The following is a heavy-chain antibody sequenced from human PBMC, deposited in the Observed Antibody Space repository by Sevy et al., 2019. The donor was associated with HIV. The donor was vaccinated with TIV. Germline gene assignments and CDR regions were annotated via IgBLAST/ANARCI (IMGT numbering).Heavy chain of an antibody. V-gene: IGHV4-39*01. CDR2: IYYNGDP. Sequence: SETLSLTCTVSGGSMSSSDYFWGWVRQPPGKGLEWIVSIYYNGDPYHSPSLKSRVTVAVDTSKNQFFLTLTSVTAADTAIYYCARHGAWRFYFDFWGQGALVTVSS. D-gene: IGHD3-16*01. CDR3: ARHGAWRFYFDF. CDR1: GGSMSSSDYF. J-gene: IGHJ4*02.